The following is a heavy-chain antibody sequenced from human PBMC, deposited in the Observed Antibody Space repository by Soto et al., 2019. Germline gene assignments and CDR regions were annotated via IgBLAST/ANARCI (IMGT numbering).Heavy chain of an antibody. CDR1: GFTVSSNY. Sequence: GGSLRLSCAASGFTVSSNYMSWVRQAPGKGLEWVSVIYSGGSTYYADSVKGRFTISRDNSKNTLYLQMNSLRAEDTAVYYCASGIAAAVLYYYYMDVWGKGTTVTVSS. J-gene: IGHJ6*03. CDR3: ASGIAAAVLYYYYMDV. V-gene: IGHV3-66*01. CDR2: IYSGGST. D-gene: IGHD6-13*01.